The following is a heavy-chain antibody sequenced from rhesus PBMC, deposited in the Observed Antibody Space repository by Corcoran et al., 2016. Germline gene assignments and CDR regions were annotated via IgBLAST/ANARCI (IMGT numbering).Heavy chain of an antibody. J-gene: IGHJ2*01. CDR1: GYTFTDYY. D-gene: IGHD4-29*01. CDR3: ASGSSYVHDWYFDL. V-gene: IGHV1S2*01. CDR2: NNPYNGNT. Sequence: QVQLVQSGAEVKKPGSSVKVSCKASGYTFTDYYMHWVRQAPRRGLEWMGLNNPYNGNTKHAQKFQGRVTMTRDTSTSTAYMELSSMRSEDTAVYYCASGSSYVHDWYFDLWGPGTPITISS.